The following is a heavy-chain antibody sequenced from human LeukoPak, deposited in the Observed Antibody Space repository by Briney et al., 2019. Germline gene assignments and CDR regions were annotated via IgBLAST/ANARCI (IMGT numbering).Heavy chain of an antibody. D-gene: IGHD5-18*01. CDR1: GGSISSYY. CDR2: IYYSGST. Sequence: SETLSLTCTVSGGSISSYYWSWIRQPPGKGLEWIGYIYYSGSTNYNPSLKSRVTISVDTSKNQFSLKLSSVTAADTAVYYCASSARGSYGNFDYWGQGTLVTASS. J-gene: IGHJ4*02. V-gene: IGHV4-59*01. CDR3: ASSARGSYGNFDY.